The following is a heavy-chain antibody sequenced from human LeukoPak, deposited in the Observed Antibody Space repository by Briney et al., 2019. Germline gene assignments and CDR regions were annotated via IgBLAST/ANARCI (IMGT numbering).Heavy chain of an antibody. Sequence: GGSLRLSCAASGFTFSSYAMHWVRQAPGKGLEWVAVISYDGSNKYYADSVKGRFTVSRDNPKNSVYLQMNSLRAEDTADYYCARRGQLIIPYHGLDAWGQGTTVIVSS. J-gene: IGHJ6*02. CDR3: ARRGQLIIPYHGLDA. CDR2: ISYDGSNK. CDR1: GFTFSSYA. D-gene: IGHD2-2*01. V-gene: IGHV3-30-3*01.